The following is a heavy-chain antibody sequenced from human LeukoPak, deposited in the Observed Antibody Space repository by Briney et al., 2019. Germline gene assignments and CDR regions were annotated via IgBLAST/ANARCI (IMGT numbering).Heavy chain of an antibody. V-gene: IGHV4-4*02. J-gene: IGHJ4*02. Sequence: SEILSLTCAVSGGSISSSNWWSWVRQPPGKGLEWIGEIYHSGSTNYNPSLKSRVTISVDKFKNQFSLKLSSVTAADTAVYYCASASHDILTGYYSGGYFDYWGQGTLVTVSS. CDR3: ASASHDILTGYYSGGYFDY. D-gene: IGHD3-9*01. CDR2: IYHSGST. CDR1: GGSISSSNW.